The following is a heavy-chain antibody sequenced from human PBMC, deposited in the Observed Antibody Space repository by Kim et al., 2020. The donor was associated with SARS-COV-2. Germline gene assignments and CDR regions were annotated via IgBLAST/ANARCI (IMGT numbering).Heavy chain of an antibody. Sequence: GGSLRLSCAASGFTFSSYGMHWVRQAPGKGLEWVAVISYDGSNKYYADSVKGRFTISRDNSKNTLYLQMNSLRAEDTAVYYCAKDGSQRGFGELFSYFDYWGQGTLVTVSS. D-gene: IGHD3-10*01. CDR1: GFTFSSYG. J-gene: IGHJ4*02. V-gene: IGHV3-30*18. CDR3: AKDGSQRGFGELFSYFDY. CDR2: ISYDGSNK.